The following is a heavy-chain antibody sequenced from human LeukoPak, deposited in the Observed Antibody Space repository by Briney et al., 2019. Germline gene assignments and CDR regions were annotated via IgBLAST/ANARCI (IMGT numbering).Heavy chain of an antibody. CDR1: GYTFTSYD. D-gene: IGHD3-9*01. V-gene: IGHV1-8*01. J-gene: IGHJ3*02. Sequence: ASVKVSCKASGYTFTSYDINWVRQATGQGLEWMAWMNPNSGNTGYAQKFQGRVTMTRNTSISTDYMELSSLRSEDTAVYYCERIMYYDILTGPPAFDIWGQGTMVTVSS. CDR3: ERIMYYDILTGPPAFDI. CDR2: MNPNSGNT.